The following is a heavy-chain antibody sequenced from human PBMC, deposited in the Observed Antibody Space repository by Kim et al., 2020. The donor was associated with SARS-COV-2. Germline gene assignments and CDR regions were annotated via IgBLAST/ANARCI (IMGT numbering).Heavy chain of an antibody. CDR3: AKGLYYYDSSGYTPGDY. V-gene: IGHV3-23*01. D-gene: IGHD3-22*01. Sequence: VKCRFTISSDNSKNTLYLQMNSLRAEDTAVYYCAKGLYYYDSSGYTPGDYWGQGTLVTVSS. J-gene: IGHJ4*02.